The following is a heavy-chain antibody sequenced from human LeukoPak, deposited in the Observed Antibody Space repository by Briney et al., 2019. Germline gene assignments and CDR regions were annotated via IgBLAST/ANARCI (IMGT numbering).Heavy chain of an antibody. D-gene: IGHD3-3*01. J-gene: IGHJ4*02. CDR3: ARDHTRDFWSGYYDY. Sequence: KPSETLSLICTASGGSISSYYWSWIRQPPGKGLEWIGYAYYSGSTNYNPSLKSRVTISVDTSKNQFSLKLRSVTAADTAVYYCARDHTRDFWSGYYDYWGQGTLVTVSS. V-gene: IGHV4-59*01. CDR2: AYYSGST. CDR1: GGSISSYY.